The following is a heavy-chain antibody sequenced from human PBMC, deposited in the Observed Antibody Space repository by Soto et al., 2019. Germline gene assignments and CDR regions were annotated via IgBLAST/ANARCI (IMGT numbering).Heavy chain of an antibody. CDR3: ARRSYGAFDF. CDR1: DDSISPYY. D-gene: IGHD1-26*01. Sequence: QVQLQESGPGLVKPSETLSLTCTVSDDSISPYYWSWIRQPPGKGLEWIGYIYYSGSTNYNPSLNSRVTISVDTSNNQFSLKLSSVTAADTAVYYCARRSYGAFDFWGQGTIVTVSS. J-gene: IGHJ3*01. V-gene: IGHV4-59*08. CDR2: IYYSGST.